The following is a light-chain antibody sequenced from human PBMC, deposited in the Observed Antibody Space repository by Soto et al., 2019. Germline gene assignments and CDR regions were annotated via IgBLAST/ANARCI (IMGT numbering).Light chain of an antibody. CDR3: CSYAGATNYV. CDR2: EAI. J-gene: IGLJ1*01. Sequence: QSVLTQPASVSGSPGQSITISCTGTSNTIGGYNVVSWYQQHPGTAPKVIIYEAIKRPSGVSNRFSGSISGSTASMTISGLQAEDEADYYCCSYAGATNYVFGTGTKVTVL. V-gene: IGLV2-23*01. CDR1: SNTIGGYNV.